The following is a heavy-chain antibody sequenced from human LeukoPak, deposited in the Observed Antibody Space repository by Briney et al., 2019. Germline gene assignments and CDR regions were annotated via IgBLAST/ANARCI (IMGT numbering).Heavy chain of an antibody. CDR2: INHSGST. Sequence: PSETLSLTCAVYGGSFSGYYWSWIRQPPGKGLEWIGEINHSGSTNYNPSLKGRVTISVDTSKNQFSLKLSSVTAADTAVYYCASGGREIEYWGQGTLVTVSS. CDR3: ASGGREIEY. V-gene: IGHV4-34*01. J-gene: IGHJ4*02. CDR1: GGSFSGYY. D-gene: IGHD3-10*01.